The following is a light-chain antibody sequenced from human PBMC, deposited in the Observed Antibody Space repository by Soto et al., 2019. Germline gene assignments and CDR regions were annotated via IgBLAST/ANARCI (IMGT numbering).Light chain of an antibody. J-gene: IGLJ1*01. CDR1: TGAVTSGHY. V-gene: IGLV7-46*01. CDR2: DTS. Sequence: HAVVTQEPSLTVSPGGTVTLTCGSSTGAVTSGHYPYWFQQKPGQAPRTLIYDTSNKHSWTPARFSGSLLGGKAALTLSGAQPEDEAEYYCLLSYSGARWVFGTGTKVTVL. CDR3: LLSYSGARWV.